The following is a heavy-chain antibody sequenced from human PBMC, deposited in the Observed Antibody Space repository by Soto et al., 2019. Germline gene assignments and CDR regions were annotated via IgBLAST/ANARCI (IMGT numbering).Heavy chain of an antibody. J-gene: IGHJ4*02. CDR3: AKAIPGEWLIEGD. V-gene: IGHV3-30*18. Sequence: QVQLVESGGGVVQPGRSLRLSCAASGFTFSSYGMHWVRQAPGKGLEWVAVISYDGSNKYYVDSVKGRFNISRDNSKKTLYLQMNSLRAEDTAVYYCAKAIPGEWLIEGDWGQGTLVTVSS. CDR2: ISYDGSNK. CDR1: GFTFSSYG. D-gene: IGHD6-19*01.